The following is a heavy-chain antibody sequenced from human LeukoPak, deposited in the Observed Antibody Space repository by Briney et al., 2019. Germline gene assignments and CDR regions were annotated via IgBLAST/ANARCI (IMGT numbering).Heavy chain of an antibody. Sequence: GGSLRLSCAVSGFTFSRYWMTWIRQAPGRGLEWVANIKEDGSQKYYVDSVKGRFTISRDNAKNLLYLEMNNLRVEDTAVYYCARGFFWLWGQGTLVTVSS. D-gene: IGHD3-3*01. CDR2: IKEDGSQK. CDR1: GFTFSRYW. V-gene: IGHV3-7*04. J-gene: IGHJ4*02. CDR3: ARGFFWL.